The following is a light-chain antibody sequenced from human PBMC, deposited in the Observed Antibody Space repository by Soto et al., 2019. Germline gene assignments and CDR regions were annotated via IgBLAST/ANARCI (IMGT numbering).Light chain of an antibody. Sequence: EIVLTQSPATLSLSPGERATLSCRASQWVSSYLVWYQQKPGQAPRLLIYDASNRATGIPARFSRSESGTDFTLTISSLEPEDFAVYYCQQRSNWPPGYTFGQGTKLEIK. CDR1: QWVSSY. V-gene: IGKV3-11*01. CDR2: DAS. J-gene: IGKJ2*01. CDR3: QQRSNWPPGYT.